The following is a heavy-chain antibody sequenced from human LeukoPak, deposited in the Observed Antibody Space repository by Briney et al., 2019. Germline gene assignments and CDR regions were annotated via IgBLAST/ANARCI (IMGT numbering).Heavy chain of an antibody. J-gene: IGHJ4*02. Sequence: GGSLRLSCTASGFTFSGYAMHWVRQAPGKGLEWLSVISYDGINKYYADSVKGRFTISRDNSKNTLSLQMNSLRAGDTAVYYCARTPGPLTVPGDYWGQGTLVTVSS. CDR1: GFTFSGYA. CDR3: ARTPGPLTVPGDY. V-gene: IGHV3-30*04. CDR2: ISYDGINK. D-gene: IGHD7-27*01.